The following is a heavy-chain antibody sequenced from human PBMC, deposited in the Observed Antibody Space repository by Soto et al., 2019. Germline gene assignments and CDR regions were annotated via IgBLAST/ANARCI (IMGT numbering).Heavy chain of an antibody. Sequence: PSQTLSLTCAISGDSVSSNSAAWNWIRQSPSRGLEWLGRTYYRSKWYNDYAVSVKSRITINPDTSKNQFSLQLNSVTPEDTAVYYCARDASTVTTFTYYYYYMDVWGKGTTVTVSS. CDR2: TYYRSKWYN. CDR1: GDSVSSNSAA. CDR3: ARDASTVTTFTYYYYYMDV. V-gene: IGHV6-1*01. J-gene: IGHJ6*03. D-gene: IGHD4-17*01.